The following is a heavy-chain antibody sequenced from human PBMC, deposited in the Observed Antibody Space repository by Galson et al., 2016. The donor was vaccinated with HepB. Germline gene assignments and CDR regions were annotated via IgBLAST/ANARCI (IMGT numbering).Heavy chain of an antibody. V-gene: IGHV4-4*02. J-gene: IGHJ4*02. Sequence: SETLSLTCAVSGGSISSSDWWSWVRQPPGQGLEWIGQIFHSGRVNYTPSLASRVTISIDTSNNHFSLRLTSVTAADTALYYCAREELRGRGVPHYWGQGILVTVSS. CDR3: AREELRGRGVPHY. CDR1: GGSISSSDW. CDR2: IFHSGRV. D-gene: IGHD1-7*01.